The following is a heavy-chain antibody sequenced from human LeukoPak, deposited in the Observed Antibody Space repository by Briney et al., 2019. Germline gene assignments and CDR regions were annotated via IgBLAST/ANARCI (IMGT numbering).Heavy chain of an antibody. D-gene: IGHD4-17*01. J-gene: IGHJ5*02. V-gene: IGHV3-48*01. CDR2: ISTSSSSI. CDR1: GFTFSSYS. Sequence: PGGSLRLSCAASGFTFSSYSMNWVRQAPGKGLEWVSYISTSSSSIYYADSVKGRFTISRDNAKNSLYLQMNSLSVEDTAVYYCARVTTVTTYYNWFDPWGQGTLVTVSS. CDR3: ARVTTVTTYYNWFDP.